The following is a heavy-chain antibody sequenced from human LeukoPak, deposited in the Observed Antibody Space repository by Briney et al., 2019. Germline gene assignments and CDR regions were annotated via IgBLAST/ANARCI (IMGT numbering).Heavy chain of an antibody. Sequence: PGGSLRLSCAASGFTFSTSDMHWVRQAAGKSLEWVSAIGTSADTYYPGSVKGRFTISRENAKNSLYLQMNSLRAGDTAVYYCARADKGGYHDYWGQGTLVTVSS. CDR1: GFTFSTSD. CDR3: ARADKGGYHDY. D-gene: IGHD3-22*01. CDR2: IGTSADT. J-gene: IGHJ4*02. V-gene: IGHV3-13*01.